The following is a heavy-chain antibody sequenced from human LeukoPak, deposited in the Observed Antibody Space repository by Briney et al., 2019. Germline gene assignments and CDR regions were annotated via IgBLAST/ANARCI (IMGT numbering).Heavy chain of an antibody. CDR1: GGSISSSSYY. CDR2: IYYSGSI. J-gene: IGHJ4*02. Sequence: SETLSLTCTVSGGSISSSSYYWGWIRQPPGKGLEWIGSIYYSGSIYYNPSLKSRVTISVDTSKNQFSLKLSSVTAADTAVYYCARAGGYNRVYFDYWGQGTLVTVSS. V-gene: IGHV4-39*07. D-gene: IGHD5-24*01. CDR3: ARAGGYNRVYFDY.